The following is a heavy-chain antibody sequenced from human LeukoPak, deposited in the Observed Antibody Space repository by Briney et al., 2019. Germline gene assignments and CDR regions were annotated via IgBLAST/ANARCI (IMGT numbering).Heavy chain of an antibody. J-gene: IGHJ4*02. CDR1: GYTFTNFG. CDR2: NSAYNDNT. CDR3: ARWYSSSWYHFDY. V-gene: IGHV1-18*01. D-gene: IGHD6-13*01. Sequence: ASVKVSCKASGYTFTNFGISWVRQAPGQGLEWMGWNSAYNDNTNYAQKVQGRVTMTTDTSTSTAYVELRSLRSDDTAVYYCARWYSSSWYHFDYWGRGTLVTVSS.